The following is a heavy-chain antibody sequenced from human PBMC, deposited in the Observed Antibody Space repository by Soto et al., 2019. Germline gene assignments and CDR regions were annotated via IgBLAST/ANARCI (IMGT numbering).Heavy chain of an antibody. CDR3: ARVYSGSYSDY. CDR2: TFHSGST. CDR1: GGSIRSNNW. J-gene: IGHJ4*02. Sequence: QVQLQESGPGLVKPSGTLSLTCAVSGGSIRSNNWWSWVRQPPGKGLEWFGETFHSGSTNYNPSLKTRVTISVDKSKNQFSLKLSSVTAADTAVYYCARVYSGSYSDYWGQGTLVTVSS. V-gene: IGHV4-4*02. D-gene: IGHD1-26*01.